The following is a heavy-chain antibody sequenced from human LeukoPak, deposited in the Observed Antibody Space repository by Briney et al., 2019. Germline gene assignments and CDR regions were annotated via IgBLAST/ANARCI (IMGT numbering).Heavy chain of an antibody. J-gene: IGHJ4*02. D-gene: IGHD3/OR15-3a*01. CDR3: AKDLLYFGTLGYSDY. CDR1: GFTFTSYG. Sequence: PGGSLRLSCAASGFTFTSYGMHWVRQAPGKGLEWVALIQYDGRNQYYADSVKGRFTISRDSSKNTLYLQMNSLRVEDTAVYYCAKDLLYFGTLGYSDYWGQGTLVTVSS. CDR2: IQYDGRNQ. V-gene: IGHV3-30*02.